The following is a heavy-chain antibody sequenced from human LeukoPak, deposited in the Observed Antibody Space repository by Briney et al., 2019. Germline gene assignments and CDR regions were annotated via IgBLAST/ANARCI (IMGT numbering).Heavy chain of an antibody. CDR3: ARLYGDYVVDY. CDR2: IYYTGTT. V-gene: IGHV4-39*01. J-gene: IGHJ4*02. Sequence: SETLSLTCTVSGGSIQSTAYYWDWIRQPPGKGLEWIGSIYYTGTTYYNPSLKSRVTISVDTSKNQFSLKLTSVTAADTAVYYCARLYGDYVVDYWGQGTLVTVSS. CDR1: GGSIQSTAYY. D-gene: IGHD4-17*01.